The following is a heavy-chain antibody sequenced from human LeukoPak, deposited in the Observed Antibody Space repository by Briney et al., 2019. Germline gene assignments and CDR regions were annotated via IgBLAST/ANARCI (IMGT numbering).Heavy chain of an antibody. V-gene: IGHV4-39*01. CDR3: ARRGGDDYNRRFDS. D-gene: IGHD5-24*01. Sequence: SETLSLTCTVSVASIRISTYYWGWIRQPPGKGLEWIGHVNYNGKTYYNPSLKSRVTISVDTSKNQFSLKLTSVTAADTAVYYCARRGGDDYNRRFDSWGQGTLVTVSS. CDR1: VASIRISTYY. CDR2: VNYNGKT. J-gene: IGHJ4*02.